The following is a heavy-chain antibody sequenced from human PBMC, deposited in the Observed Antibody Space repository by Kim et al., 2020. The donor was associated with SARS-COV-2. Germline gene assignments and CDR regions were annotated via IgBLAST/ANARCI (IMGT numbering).Heavy chain of an antibody. Sequence: GASLKISCKGSGYGFTSNWIAWVRQMPGQGLQWMGIIDPRDSDTRYNPSFQGQVTISADRSISTAYLQWRTLRASDTAVYYCARRLGYSYGHDAFDIWGQGTVVTVSS. CDR3: ARRLGYSYGHDAFDI. D-gene: IGHD5-18*01. CDR2: IDPRDSDT. J-gene: IGHJ3*02. V-gene: IGHV5-51*01. CDR1: GYGFTSNW.